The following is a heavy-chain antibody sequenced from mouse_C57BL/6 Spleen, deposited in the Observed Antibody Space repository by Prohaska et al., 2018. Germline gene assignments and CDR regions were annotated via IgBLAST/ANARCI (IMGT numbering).Heavy chain of an antibody. Sequence: VLLSCKASGYTFTSYWMHWVKQRPGQCLEWIGNINPSNGGTNYNEKFKSKATLTVDKSSSTAYMQLSSLTSEDSAVYYCARSSYWYFDVWGTGTTVTVSS. J-gene: IGHJ1*03. CDR2: INPSNGGT. CDR3: ARSSYWYFDV. V-gene: IGHV1-53*01. D-gene: IGHD1-1*01. CDR1: GYTFTSYW.